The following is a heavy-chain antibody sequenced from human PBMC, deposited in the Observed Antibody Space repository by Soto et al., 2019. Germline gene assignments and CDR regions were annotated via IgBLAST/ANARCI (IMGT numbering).Heavy chain of an antibody. CDR1: GYTLTELS. V-gene: IGHV1-24*01. J-gene: IGHJ3*02. Sequence: ASVKVSCKVSGYTLTELSMHWVRQAPGKGLEWMGGFDPEDGETIYAQKFQGRVTMTEDTSTDTAYMELSSLRSEDTAVYYCAKDIIGDYDFDIWGQGTMVTVSS. D-gene: IGHD1-20*01. CDR3: AKDIIGDYDFDI. CDR2: FDPEDGET.